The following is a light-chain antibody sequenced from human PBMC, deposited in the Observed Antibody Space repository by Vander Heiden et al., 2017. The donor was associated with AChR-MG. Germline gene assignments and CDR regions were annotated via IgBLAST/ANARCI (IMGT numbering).Light chain of an antibody. J-gene: IGKJ4*01. V-gene: IGKV3-11*01. CDR1: QSVSSH. Sequence: EIVLTQSPATLSLSPGERATLSCRASQSVSSHLAWYQQKPGQAPRLLIYDASNRATGIPARFSGSGSGTDFTLTISSLEPEDFAVYYCQQRSSTFGGGTKVEIK. CDR2: DAS. CDR3: QQRSST.